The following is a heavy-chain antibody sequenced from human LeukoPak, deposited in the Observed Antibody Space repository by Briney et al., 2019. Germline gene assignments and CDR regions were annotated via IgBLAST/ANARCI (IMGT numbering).Heavy chain of an antibody. Sequence: SETLSLTCTVSGDSISSSSYYWGWIRRPPGKGLEWIGSIYYSGSSYYNPSLKSRVTISVDTSKNQFSLKLSSVTATDTAVYYCARHSGSYLRDFDYWGQGTLVTVSS. CDR1: GDSISSSSYY. D-gene: IGHD1-26*01. J-gene: IGHJ4*02. V-gene: IGHV4-39*01. CDR3: ARHSGSYLRDFDY. CDR2: IYYSGSS.